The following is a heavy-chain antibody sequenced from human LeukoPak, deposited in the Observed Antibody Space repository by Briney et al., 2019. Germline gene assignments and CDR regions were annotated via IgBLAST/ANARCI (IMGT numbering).Heavy chain of an antibody. CDR1: GFTVSDNY. Sequence: PGGSLRLSCAVTGFTVSDNYMSWVRQAPGKGLEWVSVLYNDGRTFYADSVRGQFTISRDSPKNTLYLQMNSLRAEDMAVYYCARGDRWLRQRAYDHWGHGTLVIVSS. CDR3: ARGDRWLRQRAYDH. J-gene: IGHJ4*03. V-gene: IGHV3-53*01. D-gene: IGHD5-12*01. CDR2: LYNDGRT.